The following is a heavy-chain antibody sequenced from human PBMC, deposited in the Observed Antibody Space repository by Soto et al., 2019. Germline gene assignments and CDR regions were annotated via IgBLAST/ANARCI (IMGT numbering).Heavy chain of an antibody. J-gene: IGHJ4*02. Sequence: PGGSLRLSCAASGFTFSSYSMNWVRQAPGKGLEWVSSINPSGGGKYYADSVKGQFTISRDDSRSTLYLQMSSLRAEDTAIYYCAKRVSAPYHFDYWGQGILVTVPS. CDR1: GFTFSSYS. V-gene: IGHV3-23*01. D-gene: IGHD2-2*01. CDR3: AKRVSAPYHFDY. CDR2: INPSGGGK.